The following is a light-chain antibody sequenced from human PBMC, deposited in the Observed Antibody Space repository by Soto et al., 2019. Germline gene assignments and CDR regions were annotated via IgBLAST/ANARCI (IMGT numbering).Light chain of an antibody. J-gene: IGKJ4*01. V-gene: IGKV3-11*01. CDR2: DAS. CDR1: QNVDIY. Sequence: EVVLTQSPVTLALSPGERATLSCRASQNVDIYVAWYQQRPGQAPRLLIYDASNRATGIPARFSGGGSGTDFKLTISSLEHADFAVYYCQQRRDWAPLTFGGGIKVEIK. CDR3: QQRRDWAPLT.